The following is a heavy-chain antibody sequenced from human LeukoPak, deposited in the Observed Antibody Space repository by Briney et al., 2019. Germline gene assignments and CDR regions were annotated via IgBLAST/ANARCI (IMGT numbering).Heavy chain of an antibody. CDR3: ARARPLEPPAHCSSTSCYQSSYYYYYMDV. CDR1: GFTFSSYS. V-gene: IGHV3-21*01. J-gene: IGHJ6*03. CDR2: ISSSSSYI. Sequence: PGGSLRLSCAASGFTFSSYSMNWIRQAPGKGLEWVSSISSSSSYIYYADSVKGRFTISRDNAKNSLYLQMNSLRAEDTAVYYCARARPLEPPAHCSSTSCYQSSYYYYYMDVWGKGTTVTVSS. D-gene: IGHD2-2*01.